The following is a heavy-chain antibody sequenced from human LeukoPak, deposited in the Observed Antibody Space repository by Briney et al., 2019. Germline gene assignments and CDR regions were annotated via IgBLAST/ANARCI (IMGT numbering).Heavy chain of an antibody. V-gene: IGHV3-21*01. CDR3: ARVAALNDAFDI. CDR1: GFTFSSYS. CDR2: ISSSSSYI. Sequence: GGSLRLSCAASGFTFSSYSMNWVRQAPGKGLEWVSSISSSSSYIYYADSEKGRFTISRDNAKNSLYLQMNSLRAEDTAVYYCARVAALNDAFDIWGQGTMVTVSS. J-gene: IGHJ3*02. D-gene: IGHD6-13*01.